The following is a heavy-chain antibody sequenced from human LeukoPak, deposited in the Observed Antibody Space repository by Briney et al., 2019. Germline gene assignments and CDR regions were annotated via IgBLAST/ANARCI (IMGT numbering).Heavy chain of an antibody. V-gene: IGHV3-74*01. D-gene: IGHD3/OR15-3a*01. CDR2: IKSDEITT. CDR1: GFTFSSYYW. CDR3: ARGAWTAYYFDY. J-gene: IGHJ4*02. Sequence: QTGGSLRLSCAASGFTFSSYYWMHWVRQAPGKGLVWVSRIKSDEITTNYADSVKGRFTISRDNAKNTLYLQMNSLRAEDTAVYYCARGAWTAYYFDYWGQGTLVTVSS.